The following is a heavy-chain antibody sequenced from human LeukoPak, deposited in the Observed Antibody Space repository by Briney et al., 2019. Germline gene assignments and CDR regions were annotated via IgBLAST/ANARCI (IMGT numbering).Heavy chain of an antibody. CDR1: GDSVSSNSAV. CDR3: ARSKGGIVDY. Sequence: SQTLSLTCAISGDSVSSNSAVWHWIRQSPSRVLELLGRTYYRSKWYNDDAVSVKSPITSNPDTSKIQFSLQLNTVTPEDAAVYYCARSKGGIVDYWGQGTLVTVSS. CDR2: TYYRSKWYN. D-gene: IGHD3-16*01. J-gene: IGHJ4*02. V-gene: IGHV6-1*01.